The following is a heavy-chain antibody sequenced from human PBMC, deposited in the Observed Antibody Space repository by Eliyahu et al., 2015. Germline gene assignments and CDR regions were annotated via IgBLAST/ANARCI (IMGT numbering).Heavy chain of an antibody. CDR1: GFXFXNPX. Sequence: QVRLVESGGGVVQPGRSLRLSCSXSGFXFXNPXMHWVRQAPGKGLXWVAIIWYDGSNQYYADSVKGRFTISRDNSKNTVSLQMNSLRGEDTAIYYCARDHDYSGNYLEDWGQGTLVAVSS. V-gene: IGHV3-33*08. CDR2: IWYDGSNQ. J-gene: IGHJ4*02. CDR3: ARDHDYSGNYLED. D-gene: IGHD4-23*01.